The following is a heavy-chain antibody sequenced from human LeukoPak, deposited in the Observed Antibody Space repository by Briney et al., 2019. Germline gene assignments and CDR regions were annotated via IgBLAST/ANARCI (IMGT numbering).Heavy chain of an antibody. D-gene: IGHD3-9*01. CDR2: ISSASTYT. CDR3: AKFLTGQYDAFDI. CDR1: GFTFSNFY. Sequence: PGRSLRLSCAASGFTFSNFYMSWIRQAPGKGLEWVSFISSASTYTNFADSVKGRFTVSRDNAKNSLFLQMNSLRAEDTAVYYCAKFLTGQYDAFDIWGQGTMVTVSA. J-gene: IGHJ3*02. V-gene: IGHV3-11*03.